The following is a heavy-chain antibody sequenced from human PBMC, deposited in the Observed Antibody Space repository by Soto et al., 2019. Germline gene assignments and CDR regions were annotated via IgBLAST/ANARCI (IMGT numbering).Heavy chain of an antibody. CDR2: MNPNSGNT. V-gene: IGHV1-8*01. CDR1: GYTFTSYD. J-gene: IGHJ6*03. D-gene: IGHD3-3*01. Sequence: QVQLVQSGAEVKKPGASVKVSCKASGYTFTSYDINWVRQATGQGLEWMGWMNPNSGNTGYAQKFQGRVTMTRKTSISTAYMELSSLRSEDTAVYYCARGIDPSFITLFGVATYYYYYMDVWGKGTTVTVSS. CDR3: ARGIDPSFITLFGVATYYYYYMDV.